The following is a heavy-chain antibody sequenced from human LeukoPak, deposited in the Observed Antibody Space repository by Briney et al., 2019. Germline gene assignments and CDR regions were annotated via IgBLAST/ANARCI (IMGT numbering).Heavy chain of an antibody. CDR3: ARTSCRSSTSCYDIYYYGMDV. J-gene: IGHJ6*02. V-gene: IGHV3-21*01. CDR2: ISSSSSYI. Sequence: GGSLRLSCAASGFTVSSNYMSWVRQAPGKGLEWVSSISSSSSYIYYADSVKGRFTISRDNAKNSLYLQMNSLRAEDTAVYYCARTSCRSSTSCYDIYYYGMDVWGQGTTVTVSS. D-gene: IGHD2-2*01. CDR1: GFTVSSNY.